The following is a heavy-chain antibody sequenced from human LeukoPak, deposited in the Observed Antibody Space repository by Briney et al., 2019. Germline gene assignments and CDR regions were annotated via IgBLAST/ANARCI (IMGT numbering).Heavy chain of an antibody. J-gene: IGHJ1*01. Sequence: SETLSLTCAVYGGSFSGYYWSWIRQPPGKGLEWIGEINHSGSTKYNPSLKSRVTISVDTSKNQFSLKLSSVTAPDTAVYYRARGRLRDCSSTSCPGGYFQHWGQGTLVTVSS. V-gene: IGHV4-34*01. D-gene: IGHD2-2*01. CDR2: INHSGST. CDR1: GGSFSGYY. CDR3: ARGRLRDCSSTSCPGGYFQH.